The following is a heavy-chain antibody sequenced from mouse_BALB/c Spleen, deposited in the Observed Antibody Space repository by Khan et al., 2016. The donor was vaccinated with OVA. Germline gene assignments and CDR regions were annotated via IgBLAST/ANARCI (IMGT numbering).Heavy chain of an antibody. CDR2: ISYSGST. V-gene: IGHV3-2*02. CDR3: ARGRAY. D-gene: IGHD3-3*01. CDR1: GYSITSDYA. Sequence: EVQLQESGPGLVKPSQSLSLTCTVTGYSITSDYAWNWLRQFPGNKLEWMGYISYSGSTSYTPSLKSRISITRDTSKNQFFLQLNSGTTEDTATYCCARGRAYWGQGTLVTVSA. J-gene: IGHJ3*01.